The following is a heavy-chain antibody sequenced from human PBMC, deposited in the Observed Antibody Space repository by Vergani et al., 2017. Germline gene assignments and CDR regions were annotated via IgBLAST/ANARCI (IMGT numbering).Heavy chain of an antibody. CDR3: ATDGGHYDSSGYYYWDWYFDL. CDR2: ISYDGSNK. CDR1: GFTFSSYA. V-gene: IGHV3-30*01. D-gene: IGHD3-22*01. Sequence: QVQLVESGGGVVQPGRSLRLSCAASGFTFSSYAMHWVRQAPGKGLEWVAVISYDGSNKYYADSVKGRFTISRDNSKNTLYLQMNSLRAEDTAVYYCATDGGHYDSSGYYYWDWYFDLWGRGTLVTVSS. J-gene: IGHJ2*01.